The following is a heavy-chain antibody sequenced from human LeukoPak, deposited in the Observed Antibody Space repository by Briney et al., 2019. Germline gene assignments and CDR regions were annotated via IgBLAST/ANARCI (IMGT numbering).Heavy chain of an antibody. J-gene: IGHJ4*02. D-gene: IGHD3-22*01. V-gene: IGHV1-46*01. Sequence: ASVKVSCKASGYTFTSYYMHWVRQAPGQGLEWMGIINPSGGSTSYAQKFQGRVTMTRDTSTSTVYMELSSLRSEDTAVYYCARAHDSSGYYLGYFDYWGQGTLVTVSS. CDR1: GYTFTSYY. CDR3: ARAHDSSGYYLGYFDY. CDR2: INPSGGST.